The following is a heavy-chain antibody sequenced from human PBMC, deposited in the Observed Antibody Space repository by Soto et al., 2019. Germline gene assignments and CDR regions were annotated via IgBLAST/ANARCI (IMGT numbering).Heavy chain of an antibody. CDR3: ARVGARYCSGGSCYPGGWDY. J-gene: IGHJ4*02. CDR2: IIPIFGTA. Sequence: QVQLVQSGAEVKKPGSSVKVSCKASGGTFSSYAISWVRQASGQGLVWMGGIIPIFGTANYAQKFQGRVTITADKSTSTAYMVLSSLRSEDTAVYYCARVGARYCSGGSCYPGGWDYWGQGTLVTVSS. V-gene: IGHV1-69*14. D-gene: IGHD2-15*01. CDR1: GGTFSSYA.